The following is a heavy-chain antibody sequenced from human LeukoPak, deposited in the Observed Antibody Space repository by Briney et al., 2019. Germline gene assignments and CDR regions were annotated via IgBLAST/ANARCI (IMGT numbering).Heavy chain of an antibody. V-gene: IGHV4-39*01. Sequence: SETLSLTCTVSGGSISSSSYYWGWIRQPPGKGLEWTGSIYYSGSTYYNPSLKSRVTISVDTSKNQFSLKLSSVTAADTAVYYCARQTAGVAYYYYMDVWGKGTTVTVSS. D-gene: IGHD1-14*01. CDR3: ARQTAGVAYYYYMDV. CDR1: GGSISSSSYY. J-gene: IGHJ6*03. CDR2: IYYSGST.